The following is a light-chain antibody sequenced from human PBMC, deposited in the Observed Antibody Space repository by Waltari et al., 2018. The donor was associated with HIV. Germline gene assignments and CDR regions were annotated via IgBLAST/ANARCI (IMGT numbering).Light chain of an antibody. V-gene: IGKV1-39*01. Sequence: DVQMTQSPSSLSASVGDRVSITCRANQSVSSYLNWYQKKPERPPILLIYAASTLQNGVPSRFTGWGSGTDFTLAITGLQRDDFATYCCQQTHTGVTFGPGTTV. CDR2: AAS. J-gene: IGKJ3*01. CDR3: QQTHTGVT. CDR1: QSVSSY.